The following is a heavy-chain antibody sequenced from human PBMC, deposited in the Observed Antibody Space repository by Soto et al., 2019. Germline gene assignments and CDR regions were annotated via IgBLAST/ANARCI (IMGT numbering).Heavy chain of an antibody. V-gene: IGHV3-30-3*01. D-gene: IGHD1-26*01. CDR2: ISYDATTK. CDR3: ARDPLVGAPDYFDY. J-gene: IGHJ4*02. Sequence: QVQLVESGGGVVQPGRSLRLSCAASGFTFSSYPLHWVRQAPGKGLEWVAVISYDATTKYHADSVKGRFTISRDNSKNTLYLQMNSLRDEDTAVSYCARDPLVGAPDYFDYWGQGTLVTVSA. CDR1: GFTFSSYP.